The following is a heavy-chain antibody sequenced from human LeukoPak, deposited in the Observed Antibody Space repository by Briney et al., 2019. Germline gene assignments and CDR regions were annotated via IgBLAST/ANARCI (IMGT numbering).Heavy chain of an antibody. CDR3: ARELVNALNP. CDR2: IYYSGST. D-gene: IGHD3-9*01. V-gene: IGHV4-30-4*01. J-gene: IGHJ5*02. Sequence: PSETLSLTCTVSGDSFSSHYWSWIRQPPGKGLEWIGYIYYSGSTYYNPSLKSRVTISVDTSKNQFSLKLSSVTAADTAVYYCARELVNALNPWGQGTLVTVSS. CDR1: GDSFSSHY.